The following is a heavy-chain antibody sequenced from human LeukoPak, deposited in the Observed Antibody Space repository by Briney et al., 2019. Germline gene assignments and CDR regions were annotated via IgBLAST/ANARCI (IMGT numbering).Heavy chain of an antibody. Sequence: SETLSLTCSVSGDSLSNYYWTWLRQPPGKALESIGYISDRGSTYYSPPLKSRATISADTSKNQISLKLTSVTAADTAVYYCARDVCSGGTCYLDYWGRGTLVSVSS. D-gene: IGHD2-15*01. CDR2: ISDRGST. V-gene: IGHV4-59*01. CDR1: GDSLSNYY. CDR3: ARDVCSGGTCYLDY. J-gene: IGHJ4*02.